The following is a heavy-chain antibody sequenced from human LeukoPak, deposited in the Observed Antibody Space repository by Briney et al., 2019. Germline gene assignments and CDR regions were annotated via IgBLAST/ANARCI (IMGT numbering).Heavy chain of an antibody. D-gene: IGHD5/OR15-5a*01. V-gene: IGHV4-39*07. Sequence: KTSETLSLTCTVSIGSIRTSDYNWAWIRQPPGRGLEWLGAVSFAGTSGYNPSLRSRVTMSLDSSTTHLSLRVISVTAADTATYHCAGDSHNTWFYDGGQGTLVTVSS. J-gene: IGHJ1*01. CDR1: IGSIRTSDYN. CDR2: VSFAGTS. CDR3: AGDSHNTWFYD.